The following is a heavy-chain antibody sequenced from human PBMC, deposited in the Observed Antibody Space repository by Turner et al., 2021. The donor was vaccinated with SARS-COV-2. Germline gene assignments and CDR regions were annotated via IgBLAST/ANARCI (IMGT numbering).Heavy chain of an antibody. CDR2: IYCSGST. J-gene: IGHJ4*02. V-gene: IGHV4-31*03. D-gene: IGHD3-22*01. Sequence: QVQLQESGPGLVKPSQTLSLTCTFSGGSISSGGYYWSWIRQHPGKGLEWIGHIYCSGSTYYNPSIKRRVTISVDTYKNQFSMKLSSVTAADTAVYYCARGSDTWENDSSFDYWGQGTLVTVSS. CDR1: GGSISSGGYY. CDR3: ARGSDTWENDSSFDY.